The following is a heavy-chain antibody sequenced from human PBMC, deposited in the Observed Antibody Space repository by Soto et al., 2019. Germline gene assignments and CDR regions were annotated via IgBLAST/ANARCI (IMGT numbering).Heavy chain of an antibody. J-gene: IGHJ6*02. V-gene: IGHV4-39*01. CDR1: GGSISSSSYY. CDR3: ARPRSYSSSSGVYGMDV. D-gene: IGHD6-6*01. Sequence: PWETLSLTCTVSGGSISSSSYYGGWIRQPPGKGLEWIGSIYYSGSTYYNPSLKSRVTISVDTSKNQFSLKLSSVTAADTAVYYCARPRSYSSSSGVYGMDVWGQGTTVTVSS. CDR2: IYYSGST.